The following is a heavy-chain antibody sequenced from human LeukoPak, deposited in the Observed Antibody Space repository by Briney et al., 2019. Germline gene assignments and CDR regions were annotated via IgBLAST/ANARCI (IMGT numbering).Heavy chain of an antibody. Sequence: GGSLRLSCGAPGFTLSSFSMNWVRQAPGKGLEWVSYISSGRTIIYYADSVKGRFIISRDNAKISLYLQMNSLRAEDTAVNYCAGLFDYWGPGTLVTVSS. J-gene: IGHJ4*02. V-gene: IGHV3-48*04. CDR3: AGLFDY. CDR2: ISSGRTII. CDR1: GFTLSSFS.